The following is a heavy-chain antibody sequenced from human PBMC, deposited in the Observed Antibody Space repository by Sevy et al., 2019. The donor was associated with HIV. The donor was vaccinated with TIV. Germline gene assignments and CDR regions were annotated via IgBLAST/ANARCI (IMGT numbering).Heavy chain of an antibody. CDR3: TGGNASLGTGGFDV. Sequence: GGSLRLSCAASGFTFSGYWMHWVRQVPGKGLVWVSRMNPDGSNTEYADSVKGRFTSSRDNAKNTLYLQMNSLGAEDTAVYFCTGGNASLGTGGFDVWGQGTMVTVSS. V-gene: IGHV3-74*03. CDR2: MNPDGSNT. D-gene: IGHD2-8*02. CDR1: GFTFSGYW. J-gene: IGHJ3*01.